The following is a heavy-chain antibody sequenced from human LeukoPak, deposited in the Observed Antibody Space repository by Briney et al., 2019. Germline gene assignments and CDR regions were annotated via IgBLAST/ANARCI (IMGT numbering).Heavy chain of an antibody. CDR3: AGGSSWYRGIDY. CDR2: ISTNGGST. V-gene: IGHV3-64*01. CDR1: GFTFSSYA. J-gene: IGHJ4*02. Sequence: PGGSLRLSCVASGFTFSSYAMYWVRQAPGKGLEYVSAISTNGGSTYYANSVKGRFTISRDNSKNTLYLQMGSLRAEDMAVYYCAGGSSWYRGIDYWGQGTLVTVSS. D-gene: IGHD6-13*01.